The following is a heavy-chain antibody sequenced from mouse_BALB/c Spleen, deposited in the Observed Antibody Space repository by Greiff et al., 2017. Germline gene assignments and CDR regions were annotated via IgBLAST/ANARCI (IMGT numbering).Heavy chain of an antibody. CDR3: TRKGRYYVGAMDD. Sequence: QVQLKESGPGLVAPSQSLSITCTVSGFSLSRYSVHWVRQPPGKGLEWLGMIWGGGSTDYNSALKSRLSISKDNTKSQVFLKMNSLQTDDTAMYCCTRKGRYYVGAMDDWGEGTSVTVSS. J-gene: IGHJ4*01. CDR2: IWGGGST. D-gene: IGHD1-1*01. V-gene: IGHV2-6-4*01. CDR1: GFSLSRYS.